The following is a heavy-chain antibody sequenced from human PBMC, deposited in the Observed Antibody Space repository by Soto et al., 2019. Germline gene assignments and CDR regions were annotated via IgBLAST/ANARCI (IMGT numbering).Heavy chain of an antibody. CDR3: ATRKRSTYYDFWSGYPPGWYYYYGMDV. D-gene: IGHD3-3*01. V-gene: IGHV1-8*01. CDR2: MNPNSGNT. CDR1: GYTFTSYD. J-gene: IGHJ6*02. Sequence: ASVKVSCKASGYTFTSYDINWVRQATGQGLEWMGWMNPNSGNTGYAQKFQGRVTMTRNTSISTAYMELSSLRSEDMAVYYCATRKRSTYYDFWSGYPPGWYYYYGMDVWGQGTTVTVSS.